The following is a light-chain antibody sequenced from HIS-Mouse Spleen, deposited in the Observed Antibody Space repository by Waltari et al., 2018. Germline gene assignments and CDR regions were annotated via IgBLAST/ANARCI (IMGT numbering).Light chain of an antibody. J-gene: IGLJ3*02. CDR2: YKSDSDK. V-gene: IGLV5-45*02. CDR3: MIWHSSAWV. CDR1: IVTNVGTYW. Sequence: QAVLTQPSSLSASPGASASLTCTLRIVTNVGTYWLYLYQQKPGSPPQYLLRYKSDSDKQQGSGVPSRFSGSKDASANAGILLISGLQSEDEADYYCMIWHSSAWVFGGGTKLTVI.